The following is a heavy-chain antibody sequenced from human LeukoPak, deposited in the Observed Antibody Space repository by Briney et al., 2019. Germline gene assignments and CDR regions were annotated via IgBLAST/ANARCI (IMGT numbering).Heavy chain of an antibody. CDR1: GFTFSSYW. J-gene: IGHJ4*02. CDR3: AKAKYSSGWYYFDY. V-gene: IGHV3-74*03. CDR2: TNTDGSST. Sequence: TGGSLRLSCAASGFTFSSYWMHWVRQAPGKGLEWVSVTNTDGSSTKYADSVKGRFTISRDNAKNTLYLQMNSLRAEDTAVYYCAKAKYSSGWYYFDYWGQGALVTVSS. D-gene: IGHD6-19*01.